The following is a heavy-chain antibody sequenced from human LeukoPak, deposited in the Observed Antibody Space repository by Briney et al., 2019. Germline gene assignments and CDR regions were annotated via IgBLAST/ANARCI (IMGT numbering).Heavy chain of an antibody. CDR1: GGTFSSYA. V-gene: IGHV1-69*13. Sequence: SVKVSCKASGGTFSSYAISWVRQAPGQGLEWMGGIIPIFSTANYAQKFQGRVTITADESTSTAYMELSSLRSEDTAVYYCARDRLRYCSGGSCYPAKNDAFDIWGQGTMVTVSS. D-gene: IGHD2-15*01. CDR3: ARDRLRYCSGGSCYPAKNDAFDI. CDR2: IIPIFSTA. J-gene: IGHJ3*02.